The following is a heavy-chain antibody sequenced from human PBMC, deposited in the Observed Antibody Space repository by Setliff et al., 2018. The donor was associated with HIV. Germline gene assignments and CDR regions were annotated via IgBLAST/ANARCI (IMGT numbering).Heavy chain of an antibody. CDR1: GSTSSTDA. CDR2: IDPNTGDT. V-gene: IGHV1-18*01. CDR3: VKADVLLCGF. D-gene: IGHD3-16*01. J-gene: IGHJ4*02. Sequence: ASVKVSCKASGSTSSTDAISWVRQAPGQGLEWMGYIDPNTGDTNYAQKFQGRVTFSTDTSVSTAYVELERLSSDDTAIYYCVKADVLLCGFWGPGTLVTVSS.